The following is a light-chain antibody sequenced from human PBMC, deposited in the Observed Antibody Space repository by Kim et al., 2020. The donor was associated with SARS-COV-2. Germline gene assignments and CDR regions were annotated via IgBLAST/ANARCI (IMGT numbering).Light chain of an antibody. CDR1: SSNVGSYNL. CDR3: CSYAGSSTWV. J-gene: IGLJ3*02. CDR2: EGS. V-gene: IGLV2-23*01. Sequence: GQSITSTCTGTSSNVGSYNLVSWYQQHPGKAPKLMIYEGSKRPSGVSNRFSGSKSGNAASLTNSGLQAEDEADYYCCSYAGSSTWVFGGGTQLTVL.